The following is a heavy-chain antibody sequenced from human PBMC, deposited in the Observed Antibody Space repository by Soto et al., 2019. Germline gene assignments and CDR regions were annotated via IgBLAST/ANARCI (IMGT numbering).Heavy chain of an antibody. CDR2: ISSGGDT. CDR3: AKDYSSGYYAFDI. J-gene: IGHJ3*02. D-gene: IGHD3-22*01. V-gene: IGHV3-23*01. CDR1: GFTFTTYA. Sequence: GGSLRLSCAASGFTFTTYAMSWVRQAPGKGLEWVSSISSGGDTYYADSEKGRFTISRDSSKNTLYLQMNNLRAEDTATYYCAKDYSSGYYAFDIWGRGTMVTVSS.